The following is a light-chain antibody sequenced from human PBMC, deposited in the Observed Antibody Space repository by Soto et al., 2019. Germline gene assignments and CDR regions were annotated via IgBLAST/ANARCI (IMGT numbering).Light chain of an antibody. CDR2: LPS. CDR3: HQRQSWPRT. Sequence: EVVLTQSPANLSAFPGDRVTLSCRASQALNTRLAWYQHKPGQAPRLLIYLPSNRAAGVPARFSAWGSETDFTLTISDVEPEDFAVYYCHQRQSWPRTFGQGTKVDSK. CDR1: QALNTR. J-gene: IGKJ1*01. V-gene: IGKV3-11*01.